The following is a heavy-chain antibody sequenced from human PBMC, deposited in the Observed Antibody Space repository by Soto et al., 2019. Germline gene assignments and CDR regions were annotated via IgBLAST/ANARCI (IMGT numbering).Heavy chain of an antibody. CDR1: GFTFGGYS. J-gene: IGHJ5*02. V-gene: IGHV3-48*02. Sequence: GGSLRLSCGASGFTFGGYSGNWVRQAPGKGLEWVSYISSSSSTIYYADSVKGRFTISRDNAKNSLYLQMNSLRDEDTAVYYCARDSQRRANTKITKPNWFDPWGQGTLVTVSS. CDR2: ISSSSSTI. CDR3: ARDSQRRANTKITKPNWFDP.